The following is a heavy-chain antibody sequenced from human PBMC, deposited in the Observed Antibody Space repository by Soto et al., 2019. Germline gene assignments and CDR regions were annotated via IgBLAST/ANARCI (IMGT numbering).Heavy chain of an antibody. V-gene: IGHV3-23*01. CDR2: ISGSGGST. D-gene: IGHD1-7*01. Sequence: EVQLLESGGGLVQPGGSLRLSCAASAFTFSSYAMTWVRQAPGKGLEWVSAISGSGGSTYYADSVKGRFTISRDNSKNTLFLQMNSLRAEDTAVYYCAESSGTTYRYFYMDVWGKGTTVTVSS. CDR3: AESSGTTYRYFYMDV. CDR1: AFTFSSYA. J-gene: IGHJ6*03.